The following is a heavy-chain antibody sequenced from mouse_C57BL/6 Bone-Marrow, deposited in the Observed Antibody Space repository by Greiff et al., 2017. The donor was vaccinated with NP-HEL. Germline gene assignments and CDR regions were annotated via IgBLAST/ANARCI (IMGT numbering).Heavy chain of an antibody. D-gene: IGHD1-1*01. CDR2: ISDGGSYT. J-gene: IGHJ3*01. Sequence: EVKVVESGGGLVKPGGSLKLSCAASGFTFSSYAMSWVRQTPEKRLEWVATISDGGSYTYYPDNVKGRFTISRDNAKNNLYLQMSHLKSEDTAMYYCARDRYYGSAAWFAYWGLGTLVTVSA. CDR1: GFTFSSYA. CDR3: ARDRYYGSAAWFAY. V-gene: IGHV5-4*01.